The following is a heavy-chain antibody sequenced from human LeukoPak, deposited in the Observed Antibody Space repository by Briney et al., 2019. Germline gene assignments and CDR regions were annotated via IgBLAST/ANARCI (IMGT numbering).Heavy chain of an antibody. J-gene: IGHJ4*02. Sequence: GGSLRLSCVASGITFNTYDMNWVRQAPGKGLEWVSGISVTGDTVYADAVKGRFTISRDNSKNTLHLGMNSLTVEDTAVYYCAREIYGRFDYWGQGTLVTVSS. CDR3: AREIYGRFDY. V-gene: IGHV3-23*01. D-gene: IGHD4-17*01. CDR1: GITFNTYD. CDR2: ISVTGDT.